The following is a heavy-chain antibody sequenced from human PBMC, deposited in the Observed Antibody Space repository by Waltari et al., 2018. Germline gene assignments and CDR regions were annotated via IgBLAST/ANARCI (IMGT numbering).Heavy chain of an antibody. Sequence: EVQLLESGGGLVQPGGSLRLSCAASGFTFSSYAMNWVRQARGKGREWVSTSGGSGGSTYFADSVKGRFSIFRDTSKNTLSLHMDSLRAEDTAVYYCAKGDYGDYTWFDPWGQGTLVTVSS. CDR2: SGGSGGST. D-gene: IGHD4-17*01. J-gene: IGHJ5*02. CDR3: AKGDYGDYTWFDP. V-gene: IGHV3-23*01. CDR1: GFTFSSYA.